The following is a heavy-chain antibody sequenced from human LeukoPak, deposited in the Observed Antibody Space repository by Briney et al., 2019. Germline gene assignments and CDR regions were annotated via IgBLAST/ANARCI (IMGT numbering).Heavy chain of an antibody. Sequence: SETLSLTCTVSGASISSYYWSWIRQPPGKGLEWIGYIYYSGSTNYNPSLRSRVTMSVDTSKNQLSLTLRSVTAADTAVYYCARILEGGSSSGWGAFDIWGQGTLVTVSS. J-gene: IGHJ4*02. D-gene: IGHD6-6*01. V-gene: IGHV4-59*01. CDR2: IYYSGST. CDR1: GASISSYY. CDR3: ARILEGGSSSGWGAFDI.